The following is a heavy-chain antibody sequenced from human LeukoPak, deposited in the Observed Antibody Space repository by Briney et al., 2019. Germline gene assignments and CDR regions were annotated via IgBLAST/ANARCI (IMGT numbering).Heavy chain of an antibody. J-gene: IGHJ4*02. CDR2: INPSGGST. CDR3: ARDPPLYYSGYEFHYFDY. Sequence: ASVKVSCKASGYTFTSYYMHWVRQAPGQGLEWMGIINPSGGSTSYAQKFQGRVTMTRDTSTSTAYMELSSLRSEDTAVYYCARDPPLYYSGYEFHYFDYWGQGTLVTVSS. V-gene: IGHV1-46*01. D-gene: IGHD5-12*01. CDR1: GYTFTSYY.